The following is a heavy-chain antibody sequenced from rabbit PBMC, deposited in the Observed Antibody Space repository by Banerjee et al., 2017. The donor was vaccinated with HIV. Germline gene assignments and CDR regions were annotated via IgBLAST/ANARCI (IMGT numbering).Heavy chain of an antibody. CDR1: GIDFSNYG. Sequence: QEQLVESGGRLVTLGGSLKLSCKASGIDFSNYGISWVRQAPGKGLEWIAYIYPDCVSTHYASWVNGRFTISLDNAQNTVTLQMNSLTAAATATYFCVRDAGATLYGYVDLKLWGPGTLVTVS. J-gene: IGHJ6*01. CDR2: IYPDCVST. CDR3: VRDAGATLYGYVDLKL. V-gene: IGHV1S47*01. D-gene: IGHD6-1*01.